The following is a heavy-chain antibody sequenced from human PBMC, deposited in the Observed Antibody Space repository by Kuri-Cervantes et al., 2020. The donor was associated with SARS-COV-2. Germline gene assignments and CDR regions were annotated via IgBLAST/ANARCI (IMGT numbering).Heavy chain of an antibody. CDR1: GGTFSSYA. D-gene: IGHD2-21*01. CDR2: IIPIFGTA. Sequence: SVKVSCKASGGTFSSYALSWVRQAPGQGHEWMGGIIPIFGTANYAQKFQGRVTITADKSTSTAYMELSSLRSEDTAVYYCARWLVKGPPVIRPGAFDIWGQGTTVTVSS. J-gene: IGHJ3*02. CDR3: ARWLVKGPPVIRPGAFDI. V-gene: IGHV1-69*06.